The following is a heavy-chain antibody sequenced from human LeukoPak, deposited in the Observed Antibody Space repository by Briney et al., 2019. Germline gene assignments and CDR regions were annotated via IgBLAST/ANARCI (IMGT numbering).Heavy chain of an antibody. Sequence: GGSLRLSCAASGFTFSSFGMHWVRQAPGKGLEWVAFIHYDGNNKYYADSVKGRFTISRDNSKNTLYLQMNSLRAEDTAVYYCARSGYNRFDYWGQGTLVTVSS. D-gene: IGHD5-24*01. CDR1: GFTFSSFG. CDR2: IHYDGNNK. V-gene: IGHV3-30*02. J-gene: IGHJ4*02. CDR3: ARSGYNRFDY.